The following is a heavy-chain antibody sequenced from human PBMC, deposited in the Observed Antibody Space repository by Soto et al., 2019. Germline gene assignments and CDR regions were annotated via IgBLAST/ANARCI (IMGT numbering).Heavy chain of an antibody. CDR2: IYKSGRT. CDR3: ARSLSASSGWFDP. D-gene: IGHD6-6*01. V-gene: IGHV4-30-4*01. CDR1: GDSIGSGDFY. J-gene: IGHJ5*02. Sequence: QVHLQESGPGLLKPSQTLSLTCNVSGDSIGSGDFYWTWIRQSPGKGLEYIGYIYKSGRTYYNPSLKSRPIISLDTSRNQFFLSLNSVTAADTAIYYCARSLSASSGWFDPWGQGTLVTVSS.